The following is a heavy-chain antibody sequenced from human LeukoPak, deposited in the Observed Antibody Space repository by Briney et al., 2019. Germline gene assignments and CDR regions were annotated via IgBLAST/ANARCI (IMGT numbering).Heavy chain of an antibody. D-gene: IGHD5-24*01. CDR3: ASGGYNYLGYYYYYMDV. CDR1: GGSISSYY. Sequence: PSETLSLTCTVSGGSISSYYWSWIRRPPGKGLEWIGYIYTSGSTNYNPSLKSRVTISVDTSKNQFSLKLSSVTAADTAVYYCASGGYNYLGYYYYYMDVWGKGTTVTVSS. V-gene: IGHV4-4*09. J-gene: IGHJ6*03. CDR2: IYTSGST.